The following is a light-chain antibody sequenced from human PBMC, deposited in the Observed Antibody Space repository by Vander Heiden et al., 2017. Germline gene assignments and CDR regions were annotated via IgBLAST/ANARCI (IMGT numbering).Light chain of an antibody. V-gene: IGLV2-23*01. J-gene: IGLJ2*01. Sequence: QSALTQPASVSGSPGQSITISCPGTSSDVGNYNLVPWYRQHPGKAPELIIYEGSKRPSGVSNRFSGSKSGTTASLTISGLQTEDEADYYCYSYAGSITSFGVGTKLTVL. CDR1: SSDVGNYNL. CDR3: YSYAGSITS. CDR2: EGS.